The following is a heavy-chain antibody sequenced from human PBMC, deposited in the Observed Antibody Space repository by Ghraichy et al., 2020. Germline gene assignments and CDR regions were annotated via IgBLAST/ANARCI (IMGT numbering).Heavy chain of an antibody. CDR2: IYYSGST. D-gene: IGHD2-2*01. Sequence: SETLSLTCTVSGGSISSSSYYWGWIRQPPGKGLEWIGSIYYSGSTYYNPSLKSRVTISVDTSKNQFSLKLSSVTAADTAVYYCARRDPPKKSSTHGVWGQGTTVTVSS. J-gene: IGHJ6*02. V-gene: IGHV4-39*01. CDR3: ARRDPPKKSSTHGV. CDR1: GGSISSSSYY.